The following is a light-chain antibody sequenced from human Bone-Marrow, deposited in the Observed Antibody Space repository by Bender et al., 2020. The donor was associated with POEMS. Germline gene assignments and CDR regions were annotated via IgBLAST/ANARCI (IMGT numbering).Light chain of an antibody. V-gene: IGLV2-11*01. CDR3: CSYASANTYV. CDR1: SSDVGDYDH. J-gene: IGLJ2*01. Sequence: QSALTQPRSVSGSPGQSVTISCTGTSSDVGDYDHVSWYQHHPGKAPKLIIYDVTQRPSGVPDRFSASKSGNTASLTISGLQVEDEADYSCCSYASANTYVFGGGTKLTVL. CDR2: DVT.